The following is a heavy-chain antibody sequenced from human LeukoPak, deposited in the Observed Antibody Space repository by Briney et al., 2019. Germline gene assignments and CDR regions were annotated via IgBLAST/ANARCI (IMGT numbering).Heavy chain of an antibody. CDR3: ARVGGSSGPYNWFDP. J-gene: IGHJ5*02. V-gene: IGHV3-53*01. CDR2: IYSGGST. CDR1: GFIFNSHA. Sequence: GGSLRLSCTAYGFIFNSHAMSWVHQAPGKGLEWVSVIYSGGSTYYADSVKGRFTISRDNSKNTLYLQMNSLRAEDTAVYYCARVGGSSGPYNWFDPWGQGTLVTVSS. D-gene: IGHD6-19*01.